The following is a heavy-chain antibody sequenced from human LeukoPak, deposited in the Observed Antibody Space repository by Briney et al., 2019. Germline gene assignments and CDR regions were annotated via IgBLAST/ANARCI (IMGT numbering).Heavy chain of an antibody. D-gene: IGHD6-13*01. Sequence: GGSLRLSCAASGFTVSSSYMNWVRQAPGKGLEWVSVIYSGGTTYHADSVKGRFTISRDNSKNTLYLQMNSLRAEGTAVYFCAREAYSVSWYYMDVWGKGTTVTVSS. V-gene: IGHV3-53*01. CDR1: GFTVSSSY. CDR2: IYSGGTT. CDR3: AREAYSVSWYYMDV. J-gene: IGHJ6*03.